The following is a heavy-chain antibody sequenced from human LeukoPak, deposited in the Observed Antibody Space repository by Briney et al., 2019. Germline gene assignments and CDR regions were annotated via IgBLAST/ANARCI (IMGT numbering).Heavy chain of an antibody. CDR1: GFTFSSYG. D-gene: IGHD5-24*01. V-gene: IGHV3-30*18. Sequence: GRSLRLSCAASGFTFSSYGMHWVRQAPGKGLEWVAVISYDGSNKYYADSVKGRFTIARDNSKNTLYLQMNSLRAEDTAVYYCAKDPSTGWHAPSPNYWGQGTLVTVSS. CDR2: ISYDGSNK. J-gene: IGHJ4*02. CDR3: AKDPSTGWHAPSPNY.